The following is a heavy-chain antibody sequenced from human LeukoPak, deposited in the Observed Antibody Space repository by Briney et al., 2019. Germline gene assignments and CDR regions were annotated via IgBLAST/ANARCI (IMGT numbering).Heavy chain of an antibody. CDR1: GFTVSSNY. CDR3: ASSTKVVITTLYYSYGMDV. V-gene: IGHV3-66*01. CDR2: IYSGGST. J-gene: IGHJ6*02. D-gene: IGHD3-22*01. Sequence: GGSLRLSCAASGFTVSSNYMSWVRQAPGKGLEWVSVIYSGGSTYYADSVKGRFTISRDNSKNTLYLQMNSLRAEDTAVYYCASSTKVVITTLYYSYGMDVWGQGTTVTVSS.